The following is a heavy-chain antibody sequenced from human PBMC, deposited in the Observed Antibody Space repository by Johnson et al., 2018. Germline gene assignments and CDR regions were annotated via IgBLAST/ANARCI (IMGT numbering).Heavy chain of an antibody. V-gene: IGHV3-30-3*01. CDR1: GFTFSSYA. D-gene: IGHD3-22*01. CDR2: ISYDGSNK. Sequence: QVQLVESGGGVVQXGRSXRLXCAASGFTFSSYAMHWVRQAPGKGLEWVAVISYDGSNKYYADSVKGRFNISRDNSKHTMYLQMNSLRAEDTAVYYCARGGYYDSSGYDGVAFDIWGQGTMVTVSS. CDR3: ARGGYYDSSGYDGVAFDI. J-gene: IGHJ3*02.